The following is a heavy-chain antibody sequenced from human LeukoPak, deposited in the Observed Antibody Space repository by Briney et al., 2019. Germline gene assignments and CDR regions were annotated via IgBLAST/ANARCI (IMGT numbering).Heavy chain of an antibody. D-gene: IGHD2-2*01. J-gene: IGHJ4*02. Sequence: GRFTISRDNAKNSLYLQMNSLRAEDTAVYYCAKDRTRPAYWGQGTLVTVSS. CDR3: AKDRTRPAY. V-gene: IGHV3-11*05.